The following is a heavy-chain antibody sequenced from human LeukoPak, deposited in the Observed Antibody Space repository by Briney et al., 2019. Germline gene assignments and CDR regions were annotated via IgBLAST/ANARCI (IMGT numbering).Heavy chain of an antibody. Sequence: SETLSLTCTVSGDSTSNFYWNWIRQSPGKGLEWIGNIHYSGSSVYNPSLKSRGTISIDTSRRQFFLKLNSVTAADTAVYFCALAPNSNWFDFWGPGILVTVSP. V-gene: IGHV4-59*03. CDR1: GDSTSNFY. CDR2: IHYSGSS. J-gene: IGHJ5*01. D-gene: IGHD2-8*01. CDR3: ALAPNSNWFDF.